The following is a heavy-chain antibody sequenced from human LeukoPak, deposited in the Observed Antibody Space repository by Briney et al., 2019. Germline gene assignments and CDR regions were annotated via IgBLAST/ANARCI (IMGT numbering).Heavy chain of an antibody. Sequence: GGSLRLSCAASGFTFDTYAMSWVRRAPGKGLEWVSTLSGLGDDPYYADSVKGRFTISRDNSKNTLYLHINSLRVEDTAVYYCARAVIPSTSRHFDYWGQGTQVTVSS. CDR3: ARAVIPSTSRHFDY. D-gene: IGHD2-2*01. J-gene: IGHJ4*02. CDR1: GFTFDTYA. CDR2: LSGLGDDP. V-gene: IGHV3-23*01.